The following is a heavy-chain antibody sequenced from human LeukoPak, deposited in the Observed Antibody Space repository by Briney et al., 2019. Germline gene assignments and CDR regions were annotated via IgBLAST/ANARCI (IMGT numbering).Heavy chain of an antibody. D-gene: IGHD5-18*01. CDR3: ARHRSGYSYGYFPNWFDP. V-gene: IGHV4-59*01. J-gene: IGHJ5*02. Sequence: SETLSLTCTVSGGSIRNYYWNWIRQPPGKGLEGIGYIYYSGSTNYNPSLKSRVTISVDTSKNQFSLKLSSVTAADTAVYYCARHRSGYSYGYFPNWFDPWGQGTLVTVSS. CDR1: GGSIRNYY. CDR2: IYYSGST.